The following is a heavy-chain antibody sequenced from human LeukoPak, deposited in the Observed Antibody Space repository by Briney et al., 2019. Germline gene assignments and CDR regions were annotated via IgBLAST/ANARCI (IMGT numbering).Heavy chain of an antibody. Sequence: PSETLSLTCTVSGGSISSGGYYWSWIRQHPGTGLEWIGYIYYSGSTYYNPSLKSRVTISVDTSKNQFSLKLSSVTAADTAVYYCARVDYGDYGWYFDLWGRGTLVTVSS. CDR3: ARVDYGDYGWYFDL. D-gene: IGHD4-17*01. CDR2: IYYSGST. V-gene: IGHV4-31*03. J-gene: IGHJ2*01. CDR1: GGSISSGGYY.